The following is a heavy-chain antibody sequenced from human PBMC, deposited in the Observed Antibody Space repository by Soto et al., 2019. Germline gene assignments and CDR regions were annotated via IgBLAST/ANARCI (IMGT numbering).Heavy chain of an antibody. CDR3: AREMGSGSYYQVDY. J-gene: IGHJ4*02. CDR2: IWYDGSNK. CDR1: GFTFSSYG. D-gene: IGHD3-10*01. Sequence: QVQLVESGGGVVQPGRSLRLSCAASGFTFSSYGMHWVRQAPGKGQEWVAVIWYDGSNKDYADSVKGRFTISRDNSKNTLYLQMNSLRAEDTAVYYCAREMGSGSYYQVDYWGQGTLVTVSS. V-gene: IGHV3-33*01.